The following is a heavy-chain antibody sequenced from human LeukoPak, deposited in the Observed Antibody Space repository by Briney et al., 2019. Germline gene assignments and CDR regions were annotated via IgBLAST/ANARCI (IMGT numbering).Heavy chain of an antibody. Sequence: GASVKVSCKASGYTFTSYYMHWVRQAPGQGLEWMGIINPSGGSTSYAQKFQGRVTMTRDMSTSTVYMELSSLRSEDTAVYYCARDPITMVRGVIKRFWSWFDPWGQGTLVTVSS. CDR3: ARDPITMVRGVIKRFWSWFDP. CDR1: GYTFTSYY. V-gene: IGHV1-46*01. CDR2: INPSGGST. J-gene: IGHJ5*02. D-gene: IGHD3-10*01.